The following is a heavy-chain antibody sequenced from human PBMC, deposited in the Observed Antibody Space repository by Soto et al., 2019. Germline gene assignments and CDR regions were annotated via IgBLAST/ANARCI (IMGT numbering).Heavy chain of an antibody. J-gene: IGHJ5*02. D-gene: IGHD3-10*01. CDR1: GGSFSGYY. CDR3: ARGRVVLWFGELSGFDP. Sequence: QVQLQQWGAGLLKPSETLSLTYAVYGGSFSGYYWSWIRQPPGKGLEWIGEINHSGSTNYNPSLKSRVTISVDTSKNQFSLKLSSVTAADTAVYYCARGRVVLWFGELSGFDPWGQGTLVTVSS. V-gene: IGHV4-34*01. CDR2: INHSGST.